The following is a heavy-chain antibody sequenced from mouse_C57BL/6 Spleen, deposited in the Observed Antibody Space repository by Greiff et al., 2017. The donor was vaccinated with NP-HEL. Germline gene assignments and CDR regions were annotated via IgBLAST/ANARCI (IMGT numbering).Heavy chain of an antibody. Sequence: EVQLQQSGPELVKPGASVKISCKASGYTFTDYYMNWVKQSHGKSLEWIGDINPNNGGTSYNQKFKGKATLTVDKSSSTAYMELRSLTSEDSAVYYCARRGVGPFAYWGQGTLVTVSA. CDR3: ARRGVGPFAY. CDR2: INPNNGGT. CDR1: GYTFTDYY. V-gene: IGHV1-26*01. J-gene: IGHJ3*01. D-gene: IGHD1-1*02.